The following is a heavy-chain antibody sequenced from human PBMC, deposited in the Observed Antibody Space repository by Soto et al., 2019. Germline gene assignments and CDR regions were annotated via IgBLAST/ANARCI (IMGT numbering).Heavy chain of an antibody. Sequence: SVKVSCKASGGTFSSYAISWVRQAPGQGLEWMGGIIPIFGTANYAQKFQGRVTMTADESTSTAYMELSSLRSEDTAVYYCSRVDPGETSPFDHWGQGTLVTVSS. D-gene: IGHD3-10*01. CDR2: IIPIFGTA. CDR1: GGTFSSYA. J-gene: IGHJ4*02. V-gene: IGHV1-69*13. CDR3: SRVDPGETSPFDH.